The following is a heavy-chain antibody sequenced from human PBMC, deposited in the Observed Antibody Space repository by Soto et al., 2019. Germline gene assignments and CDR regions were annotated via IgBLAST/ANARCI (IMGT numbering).Heavy chain of an antibody. CDR2: ISAYNGKT. CDR3: ARGGDVNYYHGMDV. Sequence: QVQLVQSGGEVKKPGASVKLSCTASGYTFTSYGISWVRQAPGQGLEWMGWISAYNGKTNYAQNVQGRVTMTTDTSTRTAYMDLRSLRSHDTAVYYCARGGDVNYYHGMDVWGQGTTFTVSS. CDR1: GYTFTSYG. D-gene: IGHD5-12*01. J-gene: IGHJ6*02. V-gene: IGHV1-18*01.